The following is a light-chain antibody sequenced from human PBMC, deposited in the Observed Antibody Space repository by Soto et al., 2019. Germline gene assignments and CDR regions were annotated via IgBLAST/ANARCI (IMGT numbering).Light chain of an antibody. J-gene: IGKJ5*01. CDR2: AAS. CDR1: QSVISSY. CDR3: QQYGTSQIT. V-gene: IGKV3-20*01. Sequence: EIVLTQSPGTLSLSPGERATLSCRASQSVISSYLGWYQQKPGQAPRLLIYAASSRATGIPDRFSGSGSGTDFTLTISRLEPEDFAVYYCQQYGTSQITFGQGTRLEIK.